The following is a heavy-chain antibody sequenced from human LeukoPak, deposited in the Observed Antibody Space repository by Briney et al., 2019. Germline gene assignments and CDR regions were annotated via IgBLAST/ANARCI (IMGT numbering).Heavy chain of an antibody. CDR1: GYTLTELS. V-gene: IGHV1-24*01. CDR3: ATDRFLIGDGYNSGRYYFDY. D-gene: IGHD5-12*01. J-gene: IGHJ4*02. CDR2: FDPEDGET. Sequence: ASVTVSFKVSGYTLTELSMHWVRQAPGKGGEGVGGFDPEDGETIYAQKFQGRVTMTEDTSTDTAYMELSSLRSEDTAVYYCATDRFLIGDGYNSGRYYFDYWGQGTLVTVSS.